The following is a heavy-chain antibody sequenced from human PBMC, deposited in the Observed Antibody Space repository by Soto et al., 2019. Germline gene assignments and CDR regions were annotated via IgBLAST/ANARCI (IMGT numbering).Heavy chain of an antibody. V-gene: IGHV6-1*01. D-gene: IGHD3-3*01. CDR2: TYYRSKWYT. CDR1: GDSVASNSAA. J-gene: IGHJ6*02. Sequence: SQTLSLTCAISGDSVASNSAAWNWIRQSPSRGLEWLGRTYYRSKWYTDYAESVKRRITINPDTSKTQVSLQLKSVTPEDTAVYYCTTGATSGRYGNYYYGIDVWGQGTTVTVSS. CDR3: TTGATSGRYGNYYYGIDV.